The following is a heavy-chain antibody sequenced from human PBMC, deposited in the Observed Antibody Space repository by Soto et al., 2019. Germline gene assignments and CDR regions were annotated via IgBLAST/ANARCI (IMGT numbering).Heavy chain of an antibody. V-gene: IGHV4-31*03. CDR1: GGSISSGGYY. J-gene: IGHJ5*02. CDR3: ARERHPYINSQGVWVAP. D-gene: IGHD4-4*01. CDR2: VYYIGSS. Sequence: SETLSLTCTVSGGSISSGGYYWSWIRQHPGKGLEWIGNVYYIGSSHYNPSLKSRVTISIYTSKNQFSLKLSSVTAADTAVYYCARERHPYINSQGVWVAPWGQVHLVTFFS.